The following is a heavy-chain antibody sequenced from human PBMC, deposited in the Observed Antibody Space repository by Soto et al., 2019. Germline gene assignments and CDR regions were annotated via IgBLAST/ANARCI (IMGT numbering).Heavy chain of an antibody. CDR1: GYTFTGYY. D-gene: IGHD6-6*01. J-gene: IGHJ6*03. Sequence: GASVTVSCKASGYTFTGYYMHWVRPAPGQGLEWMGWINPNSGGTNYAQKFQGWVTMTRDTSISTVYMELSRLRSDDTAVYYCARNGGYSSSSGYYMDVWGKGTTVTVSS. CDR3: ARNGGYSSSSGYYMDV. V-gene: IGHV1-2*04. CDR2: INPNSGGT.